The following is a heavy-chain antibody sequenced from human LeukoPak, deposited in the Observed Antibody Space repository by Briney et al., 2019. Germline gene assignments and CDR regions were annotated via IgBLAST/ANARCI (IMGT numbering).Heavy chain of an antibody. D-gene: IGHD4-23*01. Sequence: PGGSLRLSCAASGLTFSSYAMHWVRQAPGKGLEYVSAISSNGGSTYYANSVKGRFTISRDNSKNTLYLQMGSLRAEDMAVYYCARDGGKSVVYFDYWGQGTLVTVSS. CDR1: GLTFSSYA. V-gene: IGHV3-64*01. CDR2: ISSNGGST. CDR3: ARDGGKSVVYFDY. J-gene: IGHJ4*02.